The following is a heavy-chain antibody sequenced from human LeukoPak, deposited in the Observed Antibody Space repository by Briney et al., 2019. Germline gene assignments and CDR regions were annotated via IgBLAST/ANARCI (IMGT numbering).Heavy chain of an antibody. D-gene: IGHD5-18*01. CDR1: GFTFSSYE. CDR3: ARGRFYSYTFYFDY. J-gene: IGHJ4*02. CDR2: ISSSGSTI. Sequence: GGSLRLSCAASGFTFSSYEMNWVRQAPGKGLEWVSYISSSGSTIYYTDSVKGRFSMSRNNARNSLYLQMDSLRAEDTAVYYCARGRFYSYTFYFDYWGQGNLVTVSS. V-gene: IGHV3-48*03.